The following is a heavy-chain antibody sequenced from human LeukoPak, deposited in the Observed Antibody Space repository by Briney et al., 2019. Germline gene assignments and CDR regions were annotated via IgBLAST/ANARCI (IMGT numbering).Heavy chain of an antibody. CDR2: INHSGST. Sequence: SETLSLTCAVYGGSFSGYYWSWIRQPPGKGLEWIGEINHSGSTNYNPSLKSRVTISVDMSKNQYSLKLSSVTAADTAVYYCARGPPAKPGTGYYYGMDVWGQGTTVTVSS. CDR3: ARGPPAKPGTGYYYGMDV. V-gene: IGHV4-34*01. J-gene: IGHJ6*02. CDR1: GGSFSGYY. D-gene: IGHD2-2*01.